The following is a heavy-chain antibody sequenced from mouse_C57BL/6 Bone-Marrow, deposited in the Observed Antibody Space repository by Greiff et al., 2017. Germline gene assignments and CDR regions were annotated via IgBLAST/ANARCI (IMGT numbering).Heavy chain of an antibody. CDR3: STFDGNYCDF. J-gene: IGHJ2*01. V-gene: IGHV14-4*01. CDR1: GFNIKDDY. CDR2: IDPEIGDT. D-gene: IGHD2-3*01. Sequence: EVQLQQSGAELVRPGASVKLSCTASGFNIKDDYIHWVKQRPEQGLEWIGWIDPEIGDTEYASKFQGKATITSDTSSTTAYLQLSSLTSEDSAVYYCSTFDGNYCDFWGQGTPLTVAS.